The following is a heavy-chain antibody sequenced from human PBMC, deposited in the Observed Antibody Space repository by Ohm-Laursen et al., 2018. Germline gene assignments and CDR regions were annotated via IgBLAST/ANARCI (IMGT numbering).Heavy chain of an antibody. D-gene: IGHD6-19*01. V-gene: IGHV3-64*01. Sequence: SLRLSCAASGFTFSSYAMHWVRQAPGKGLEYVSAISSNGGSTYYANSVKGRFTISRDNSKNTLYLQMGSLRAEDMAVYYCARFLSSGWYVGFDYWGQGTLVTVSS. CDR1: GFTFSSYA. CDR3: ARFLSSGWYVGFDY. J-gene: IGHJ4*02. CDR2: ISSNGGST.